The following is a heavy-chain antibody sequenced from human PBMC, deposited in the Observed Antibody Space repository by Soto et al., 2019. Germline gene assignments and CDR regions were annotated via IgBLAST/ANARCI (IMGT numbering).Heavy chain of an antibody. J-gene: IGHJ5*02. V-gene: IGHV4-59*01. CDR1: GGSISSYY. CDR2: IYYSGST. D-gene: IGHD3-10*01. Sequence: PSETLSLTCTVSGGSISSYYWSWIRQPPGKGLEWIGYIYYSGSTNYNPSLKSRVTISVDTSKNQFSLKLSSVTAADTAVYYCARIAYPTGHGSAPWGKEPLFTFP. CDR3: ARIAYPTGHGSAP.